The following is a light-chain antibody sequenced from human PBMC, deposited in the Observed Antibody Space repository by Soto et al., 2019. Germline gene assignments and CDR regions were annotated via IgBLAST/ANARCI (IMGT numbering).Light chain of an antibody. Sequence: NFMLTQPHSVSESPGKTVTISCTRSSGSIASNYVQWYHQRPGSAPTIVMYEGNQRPSGVPDRFSGSIDRSSNSASLTISGLKTEDEGDFSCQSYDSSNWVFGGGTKLTVL. CDR2: EGN. CDR1: SGSIASNY. J-gene: IGLJ3*02. V-gene: IGLV6-57*04. CDR3: QSYDSSNWV.